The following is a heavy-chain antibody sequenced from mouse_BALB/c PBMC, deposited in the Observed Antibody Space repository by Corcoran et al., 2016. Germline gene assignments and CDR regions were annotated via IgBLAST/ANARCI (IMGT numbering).Heavy chain of an antibody. CDR3: ARGYGNYYFDY. D-gene: IGHD2-10*02. V-gene: IGHV1-84*02. CDR2: IYPGSGNT. Sequence: QIQLQQSGPELVKPGASVKISCKASGYTFTDYYINWVKQKPGQGLEWIGWIYPGSGNTKYNEKFKGKATLTVDTSSSTAYMQLSSLTSEDTAVYVCARGYGNYYFDYWGQGTTLTVSS. J-gene: IGHJ2*01. CDR1: GYTFTDYY.